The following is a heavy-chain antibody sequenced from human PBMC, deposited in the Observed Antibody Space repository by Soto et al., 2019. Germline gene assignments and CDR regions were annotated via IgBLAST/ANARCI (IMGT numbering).Heavy chain of an antibody. CDR3: ARLPSSFWQQMADSDS. V-gene: IGHV3-30-3*01. CDR2: ISKDGSSE. Sequence: QVQLVESGGGVVQPGRSLRLSCAASGFTFSNFAMHWVRQAPGKGLEWVAVISKDGSSEYYTDSVRGRFTISRDNSKNTLFLQMNNLRPEDTAVYYCARLPSSFWQQMADSDSWGQGILVTVSS. D-gene: IGHD6-13*01. J-gene: IGHJ4*02. CDR1: GFTFSNFA.